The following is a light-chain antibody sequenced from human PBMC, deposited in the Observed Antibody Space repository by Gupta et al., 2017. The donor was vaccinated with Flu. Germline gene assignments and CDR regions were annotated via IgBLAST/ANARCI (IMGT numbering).Light chain of an antibody. CDR2: AAS. CDR1: QGISSA. Sequence: DIQMTQSPSSVSASIGDRVTITCRASQGISSALAWYQQQPGKAPKLLISAASSLQSEVPSRFSGSGSGTDFTLTISSLQPEDSATYYCQQANSFPLTFGGGTKVEIK. V-gene: IGKV1D-12*01. J-gene: IGKJ4*01. CDR3: QQANSFPLT.